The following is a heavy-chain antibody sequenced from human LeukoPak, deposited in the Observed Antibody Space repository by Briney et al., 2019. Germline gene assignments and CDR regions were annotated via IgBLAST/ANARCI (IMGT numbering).Heavy chain of an antibody. D-gene: IGHD1-26*01. J-gene: IGHJ4*02. CDR1: GDSISSSGYY. CDR2: IYHSGNT. CDR3: ARDRAVGATALIDY. V-gene: IGHV4-30-2*01. Sequence: PSQTLSLTCIVSGDSISSSGYYWSWFRQPPGKGLEWIGYIYHSGNTYSNPSLKSRVSISVDRSKNQFSLKLGSVTAADTAVYYCARDRAVGATALIDYWGQGTLVTVSS.